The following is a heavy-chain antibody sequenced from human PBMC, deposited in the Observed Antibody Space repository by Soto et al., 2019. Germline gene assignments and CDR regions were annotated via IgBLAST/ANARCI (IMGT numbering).Heavy chain of an antibody. CDR2: IYYSGST. Sequence: PSETLSLTCTVSGGSISGYYWSWIRQPPGKGLEWIGYIYYSGSTNYNPSLKSRVTISVDTSKNQFSLKLSSVTAADTAVYYCAREGPFRCSGGSCYSEWGQGTLVTVSS. CDR3: AREGPFRCSGGSCYSE. CDR1: GGSISGYY. V-gene: IGHV4-59*01. D-gene: IGHD2-15*01. J-gene: IGHJ4*02.